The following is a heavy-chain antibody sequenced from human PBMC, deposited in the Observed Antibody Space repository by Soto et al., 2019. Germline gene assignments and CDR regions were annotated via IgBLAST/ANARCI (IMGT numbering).Heavy chain of an antibody. Sequence: PSETLSLTCTVSGASIITENYFWVWIRQSPRGGLELIGSISYRGRTYDNPSLQSRVNISIDASKNQFSLKLTSVTTADTAVYYCARRRASDYGGNHHPYYFDRWGQGALVTVSS. CDR3: ARRRASDYGGNHHPYYFDR. J-gene: IGHJ4*02. V-gene: IGHV4-39*01. CDR1: GASIITENYF. D-gene: IGHD4-17*01. CDR2: ISYRGRT.